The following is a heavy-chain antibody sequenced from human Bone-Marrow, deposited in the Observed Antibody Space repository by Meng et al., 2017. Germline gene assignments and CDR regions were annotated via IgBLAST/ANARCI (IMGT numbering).Heavy chain of an antibody. Sequence: GESLKISCTASGFTFGDYAMSWVRQAPGKGLEWVGFIRSKAYGGTTEYAASVKGRFTISRDDSKSIAYLQMNSLKTEDTAVYYCTRSTDHDSSGWYIYYYYYGMDVWGQGTTVTVSS. D-gene: IGHD6-19*01. CDR3: TRSTDHDSSGWYIYYYYYGMDV. J-gene: IGHJ6*02. V-gene: IGHV3-49*04. CDR1: GFTFGDYA. CDR2: IRSKAYGGTT.